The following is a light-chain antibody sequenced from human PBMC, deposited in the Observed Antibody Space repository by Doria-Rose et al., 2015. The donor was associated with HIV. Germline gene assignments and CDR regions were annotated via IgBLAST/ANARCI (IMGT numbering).Light chain of an antibody. V-gene: IGKV3-20*01. CDR2: DVS. CDR3: QQYGTSRGT. J-gene: IGKJ5*01. CDR1: QRVKSSY. Sequence: TQSPGTLSLSPGERATLSCRASQRVKSSYLALYQQKPGQAPRLLIYDVSTRATGIPDRFSGSGSGTDFTLTISRLEPEDVAVYYCQQYGTSRGTFGQGTRLEIK.